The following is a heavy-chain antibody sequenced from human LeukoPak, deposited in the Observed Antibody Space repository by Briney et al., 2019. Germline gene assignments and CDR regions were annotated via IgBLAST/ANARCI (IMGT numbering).Heavy chain of an antibody. CDR1: GGSISSGGYY. CDR2: IYYSGSA. J-gene: IGHJ4*02. D-gene: IGHD6-13*01. Sequence: SETLSLTCTVSGGSISSGGYYWSWIHQHPGKGLEWIGYIYYSGSAYYNPSLKSRVTISVDTSKNQFSLKLSSVTAADTAVYYCAGLRDAAAGTSFDYWGQGTLVTVSS. CDR3: AGLRDAAAGTSFDY. V-gene: IGHV4-31*03.